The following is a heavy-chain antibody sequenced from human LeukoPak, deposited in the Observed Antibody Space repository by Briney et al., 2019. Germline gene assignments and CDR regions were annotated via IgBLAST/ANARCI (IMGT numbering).Heavy chain of an antibody. V-gene: IGHV3-7*01. CDR3: ARAIRGDY. J-gene: IGHJ4*02. Sequence: GGSLRLSCAASGFTFSSHWISWVRQAPGKGLEWVANIKQDGSEKYYVDSVKGRFTISRDNAKNSLYLQMNSLRAEDTAVYYCARAIRGDYWGQGTLVTVSS. CDR1: GFTFSSHW. CDR2: IKQDGSEK.